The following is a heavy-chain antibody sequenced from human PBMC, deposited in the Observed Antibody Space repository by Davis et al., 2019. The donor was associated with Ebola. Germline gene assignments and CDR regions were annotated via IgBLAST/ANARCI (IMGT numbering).Heavy chain of an antibody. D-gene: IGHD3-10*01. CDR1: GYTFTSYG. Sequence: ASVKVSCKASGYTFTSYGISWVRQAPGQGLEWMGWISAYNGNTNYAQKLQGRVTMTTDTSTSTAYMELRSLRSDDTAVYYCASSPITMVQGAAYYFDYWGQGTLVTVSS. V-gene: IGHV1-18*01. CDR2: ISAYNGNT. CDR3: ASSPITMVQGAAYYFDY. J-gene: IGHJ4*02.